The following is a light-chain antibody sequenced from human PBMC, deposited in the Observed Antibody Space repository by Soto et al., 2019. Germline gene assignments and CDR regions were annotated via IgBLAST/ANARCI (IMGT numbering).Light chain of an antibody. CDR1: QTVYSSL. CDR3: QQYGNSPIT. CDR2: GAS. V-gene: IGKV3-20*01. Sequence: ETVLTQSPGTQSLSPGERATLSCRAAQTVYSSLLAWYQQKPGQAPRLLIYGASSRATGIPDRFSGSGSGTDFTLTISRLEPEDFAVYYCQQYGNSPITFGQGRRLEIK. J-gene: IGKJ5*01.